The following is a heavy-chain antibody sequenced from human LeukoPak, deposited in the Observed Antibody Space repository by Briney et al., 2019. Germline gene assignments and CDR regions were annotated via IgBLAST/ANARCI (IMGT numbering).Heavy chain of an antibody. J-gene: IGHJ4*02. Sequence: GGSLRLSCAASGFTFSSYSMNWIRQAPGKGLEWVSYISSSSSTIYYADSVKGRFTISRDNAKNSLYLQMNSLRDEDTAVYYCARGLILGLRLGELSLSTPDYWGQGTLVTVSS. CDR1: GFTFSSYS. D-gene: IGHD3-16*02. CDR2: ISSSSSTI. V-gene: IGHV3-48*02. CDR3: ARGLILGLRLGELSLSTPDY.